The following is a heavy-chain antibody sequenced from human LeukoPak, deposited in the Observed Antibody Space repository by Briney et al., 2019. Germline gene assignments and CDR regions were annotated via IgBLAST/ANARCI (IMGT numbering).Heavy chain of an antibody. CDR2: ISCDGGST. CDR3: ARTGAGILGYFDY. J-gene: IGHJ4*02. Sequence: GGSLRLSCAASGFTFSSYGMSWVRQAPGKGLEWVSGISCDGGSTYYADSVKGRFTISRDNAKNSLYLQMNSLRAEDTAVYYCARTGAGILGYFDYWGEGTMVTVCS. CDR1: GFTFSSYG. V-gene: IGHV3-20*04. D-gene: IGHD3-16*01.